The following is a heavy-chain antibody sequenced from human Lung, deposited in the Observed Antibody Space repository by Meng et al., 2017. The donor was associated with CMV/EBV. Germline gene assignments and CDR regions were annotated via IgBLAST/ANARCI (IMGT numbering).Heavy chain of an antibody. J-gene: IGHJ4*02. CDR1: GGSISSGDYY. Sequence: LQESGPGLVKPSQTLSLTCTVSGGSISSGDYYWSWIRQPPGKGLEWIGYIYYSGSTYYNPSLKSRVTISVDTSKNQFSLKLSSVTAADTAVYYCARALDTAMVTFDYWGQGTLVTVSS. CDR3: ARALDTAMVTFDY. CDR2: IYYSGST. D-gene: IGHD5-18*01. V-gene: IGHV4-30-4*08.